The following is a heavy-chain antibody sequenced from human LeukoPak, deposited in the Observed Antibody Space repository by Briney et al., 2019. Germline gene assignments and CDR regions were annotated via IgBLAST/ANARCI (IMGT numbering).Heavy chain of an antibody. Sequence: GESLKISCKGSGYSFTTSWIAWVRQKPGKGLEWMGIIYPDDSDTRYSPSFQGQVTISADKYISTAYLQWSSLEASDTAMYYCARVLLSGSYVDYWGQGTLVTVSS. D-gene: IGHD1-26*01. CDR2: IYPDDSDT. V-gene: IGHV5-51*01. CDR1: GYSFTTSW. J-gene: IGHJ4*02. CDR3: ARVLLSGSYVDY.